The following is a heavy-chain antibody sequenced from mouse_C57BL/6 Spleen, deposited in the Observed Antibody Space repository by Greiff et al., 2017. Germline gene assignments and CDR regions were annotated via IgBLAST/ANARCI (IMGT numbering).Heavy chain of an antibody. CDR2: IRNKANGYTT. Sequence: EVKVVESGGGLVQPGGSLSLSCAASGFTFTDYYMSWVRQPPGKALEWLGFIRNKANGYTTESSASVKGRFTISRDNSQSILYLQMNALRAEDSATYYCARYDYDSFYYAMDYWGQGTSVTVSS. V-gene: IGHV7-3*01. J-gene: IGHJ4*01. D-gene: IGHD2-4*01. CDR3: ARYDYDSFYYAMDY. CDR1: GFTFTDYY.